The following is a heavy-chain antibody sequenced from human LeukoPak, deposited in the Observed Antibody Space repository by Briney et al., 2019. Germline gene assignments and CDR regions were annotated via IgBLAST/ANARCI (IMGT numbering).Heavy chain of an antibody. Sequence: SETLSLTCTVSGGSISSGGYYWSWIHQPPGKGLEWIGSIYYSGSTYYNPSLKSRVTISVDTSKNQFSLKLSSVTAADTAVYYCARGYSSGWYDAFDIWGQGTMVTVSS. J-gene: IGHJ3*02. CDR2: IYYSGST. D-gene: IGHD6-19*01. CDR3: ARGYSSGWYDAFDI. CDR1: GGSISSGGYY. V-gene: IGHV4-39*01.